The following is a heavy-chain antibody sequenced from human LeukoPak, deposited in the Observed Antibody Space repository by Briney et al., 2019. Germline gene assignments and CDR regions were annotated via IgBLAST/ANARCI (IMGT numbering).Heavy chain of an antibody. D-gene: IGHD5-24*01. CDR2: IIPIFGTA. CDR1: GGTFSSYA. Sequence: PVKVSCKASGGTFSSYAISWVRQAPGQGLEWMGGIIPIFGTANYAQKFQGRVTITADESTSTAYMELSSLRSEDTAVYYCARDGREIKKGAFDIWGQGTMVTVSS. V-gene: IGHV1-69*13. J-gene: IGHJ3*02. CDR3: ARDGREIKKGAFDI.